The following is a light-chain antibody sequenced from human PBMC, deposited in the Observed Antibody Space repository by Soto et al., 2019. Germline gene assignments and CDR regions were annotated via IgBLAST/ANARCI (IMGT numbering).Light chain of an antibody. J-gene: IGKJ5*01. V-gene: IGKV1-33*01. CDR1: QDISNY. CDR3: QQYEDFPLT. CDR2: DAS. Sequence: DIEMTQSPSSLSASVGDRVTITCQASQDISNYLNWYQQKTGRALKLLIYDASSLESGVSSRFSGSGSGTHFTFTISSLQPDDIATYYCQQYEDFPLTFGQGTRLDIK.